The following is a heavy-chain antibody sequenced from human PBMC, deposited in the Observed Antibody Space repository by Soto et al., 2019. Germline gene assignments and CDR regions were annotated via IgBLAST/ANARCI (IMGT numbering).Heavy chain of an antibody. J-gene: IGHJ4*02. CDR2: ISAYNGNT. D-gene: IGHD3-3*01. V-gene: IGHV1-18*01. CDR1: GYTFTSYC. Sequence: ASGKVSCKASGYTFTSYCISWVRQAPGQGLEWMGWISAYNGNTNYAQKLQGRVTMTTDTSTSTAYMELRSLRSDDTAVYYCARERYYDFWSGYPRYFDYWGQGTLVTVSS. CDR3: ARERYYDFWSGYPRYFDY.